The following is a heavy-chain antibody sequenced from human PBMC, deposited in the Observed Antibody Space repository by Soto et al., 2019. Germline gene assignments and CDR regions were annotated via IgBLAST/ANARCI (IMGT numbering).Heavy chain of an antibody. CDR2: IIPYNDNT. D-gene: IGHD2-21*01. V-gene: IGHV1-18*01. CDR1: GYIFTDYG. Sequence: VQLVQSGVEVKKPGASVKVSCKASGYIFTDYGINWVRLAPGQGLEWMGWIIPYNDNTNYAENFQGRVTLTADTSTNTVYMDLRSLTPDDTGVYFCARKPYSHYYGMDVWGQGTSVTVSS. J-gene: IGHJ6*02. CDR3: ARKPYSHYYGMDV.